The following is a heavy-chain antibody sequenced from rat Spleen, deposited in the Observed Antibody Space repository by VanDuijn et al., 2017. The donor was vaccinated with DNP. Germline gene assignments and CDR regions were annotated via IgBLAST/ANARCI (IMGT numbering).Heavy chain of an antibody. V-gene: IGHV5-58*01. Sequence: EVQLVETGGGSGQPGRSLKLSCVASGFTFSGYWMFWIRQAPGKGLEWVATILHDGGSTYYRDSVKGRFTISRDNAKSTLYLQMESLRSEDTATYYCTKDAFDYWGQGVMVTVSS. CDR1: GFTFSGYW. J-gene: IGHJ2*01. CDR3: TKDAFDY. CDR2: ILHDGGST.